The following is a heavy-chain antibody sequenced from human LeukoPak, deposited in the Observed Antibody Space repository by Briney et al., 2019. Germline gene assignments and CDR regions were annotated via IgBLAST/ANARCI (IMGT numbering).Heavy chain of an antibody. V-gene: IGHV3-53*01. Sequence: GGSLRLSCAASGFTVSSNYMSWVRQAPGKGLEWVSVIYSGGSTYYADSVKGRFTISRDNSKNTLYLQMNSLRAEDTAVYYCARDDKYSGSYYYYYGMDVWGQGTTVTVSS. CDR1: GFTVSSNY. J-gene: IGHJ6*02. CDR3: ARDDKYSGSYYYYYGMDV. CDR2: IYSGGST. D-gene: IGHD1-26*01.